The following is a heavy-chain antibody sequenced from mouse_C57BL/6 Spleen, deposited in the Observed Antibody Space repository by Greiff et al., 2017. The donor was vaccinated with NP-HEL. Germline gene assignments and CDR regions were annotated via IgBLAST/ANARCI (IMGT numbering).Heavy chain of an antibody. V-gene: IGHV1-76*01. CDR2: IYPGSGNT. J-gene: IGHJ3*01. Sequence: QVQLQQSGAELVRPGASVKLSCKASGYTFTDYYINWVKQRPGQGLEWIARIYPGSGNTYYNEKFKGKATLTAEKSSSTAYMQLSSLTSEDSAVYFCAREGYYGSSSWFAYWGQGTLVTVSA. CDR1: GYTFTDYY. CDR3: AREGYYGSSSWFAY. D-gene: IGHD1-1*01.